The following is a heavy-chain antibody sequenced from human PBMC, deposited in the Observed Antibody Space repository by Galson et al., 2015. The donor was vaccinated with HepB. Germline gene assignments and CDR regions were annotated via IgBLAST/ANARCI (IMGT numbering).Heavy chain of an antibody. CDR3: VRGGMATIGGPTFDS. V-gene: IGHV1-18*01. CDR2: VSPYNGDT. D-gene: IGHD5-24*01. Sequence: SVKVSCKASGYTFGSYLIAWVRQAPGQGLEWMGRVSPYNGDTQYAPGLQDRVTMTADTSTKTAYLELKDLRSGDTAVYYCVRGGMATIGGPTFDSWGHGTLVTVSS. J-gene: IGHJ4*01. CDR1: GYTFGSYL.